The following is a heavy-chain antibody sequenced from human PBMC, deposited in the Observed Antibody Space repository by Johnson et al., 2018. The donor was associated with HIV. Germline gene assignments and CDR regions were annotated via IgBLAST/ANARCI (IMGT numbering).Heavy chain of an antibody. J-gene: IGHJ3*02. Sequence: QVQLVESGGGVVQPGRSLRLSCVASGFTFSTYGMHWVRQAPGKGLEWVAVISYDGDNKYYPDSVKGRFTISRDNSRNTGFLLLNSLRTEDTAVYYCTSGKSWLAVDAFDIWGQGTMVTVS. CDR2: ISYDGDNK. CDR1: GFTFSTYG. V-gene: IGHV3-30*19. CDR3: TSGKSWLAVDAFDI. D-gene: IGHD6-19*01.